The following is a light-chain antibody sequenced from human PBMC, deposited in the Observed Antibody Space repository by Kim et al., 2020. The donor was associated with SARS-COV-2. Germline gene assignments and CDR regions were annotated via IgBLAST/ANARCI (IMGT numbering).Light chain of an antibody. CDR3: QKYNSAPWT. J-gene: IGKJ1*01. V-gene: IGKV1-27*01. Sequence: DIQMTQSPSSLSVSVGDRVTITCRASQGISSYLAWYQQKPGKVPKLLIYAASTLQSGVPSRFSGSGSGTDFTLTISSLQPEDVATYYCQKYNSAPWTFGQGTKVDIK. CDR1: QGISSY. CDR2: AAS.